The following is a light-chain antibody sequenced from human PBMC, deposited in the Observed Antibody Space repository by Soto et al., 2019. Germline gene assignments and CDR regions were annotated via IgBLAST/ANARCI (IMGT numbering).Light chain of an antibody. Sequence: QSALTQPASVSGSPGQSITISCTGTSSDVVGNKYVSWYQHYPGKAPKLMICDVSNRPSGVSNRFSGSKSGNTASLTISGLQAEDEADYYCSAFTGTTYVFGTGTKVTVL. J-gene: IGLJ1*01. CDR1: SSDVVGNKY. CDR2: DVS. CDR3: SAFTGTTYV. V-gene: IGLV2-14*03.